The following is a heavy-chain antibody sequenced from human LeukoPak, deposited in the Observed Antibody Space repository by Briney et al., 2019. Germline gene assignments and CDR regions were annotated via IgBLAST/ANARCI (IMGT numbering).Heavy chain of an antibody. J-gene: IGHJ4*02. CDR2: IIPILGIA. CDR3: ALSLYDSSGFYHY. Sequence: GASVKLSCKASGGTFSSYAISWVRQAPGQGLEWMGRIIPILGIANYAQKFQGRVTITADKSTSTAYMELSSLRSEDTAVYYCALSLYDSSGFYHYWGQGTLVTVSS. D-gene: IGHD3-22*01. V-gene: IGHV1-69*04. CDR1: GGTFSSYA.